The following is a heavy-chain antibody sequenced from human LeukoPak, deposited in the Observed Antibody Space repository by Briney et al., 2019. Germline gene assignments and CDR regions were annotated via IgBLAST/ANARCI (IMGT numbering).Heavy chain of an antibody. J-gene: IGHJ4*02. V-gene: IGHV3-7*03. CDR1: GFPFSSYS. D-gene: IGHD2-15*01. Sequence: SGGSLRLSCAASGFPFSSYSMTWVRQAPGKGLEWVANIKPDGTTKFYVDSVKGRFTISRDNAKNSLYLQMNSLRAEDTAVYYCARVHGDCSGGNCYYFDHWGQGTLVTVAS. CDR2: IKPDGTTK. CDR3: ARVHGDCSGGNCYYFDH.